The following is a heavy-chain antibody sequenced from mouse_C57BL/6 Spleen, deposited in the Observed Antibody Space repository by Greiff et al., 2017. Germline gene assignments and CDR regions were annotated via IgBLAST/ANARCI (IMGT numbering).Heavy chain of an antibody. Sequence: VHVKQSGAELVRPGASVKLSCTASGFNIKDDYMHWVKQRPEQGLEWIGWIDPENGDTEYASKFQGKATITADTSSNTAYLQLSSLTSEDTAVYYCTTLFYYYGSSLYAMDYWGQGTSVTVSA. J-gene: IGHJ4*01. CDR3: TTLFYYYGSSLYAMDY. D-gene: IGHD1-1*01. CDR2: IDPENGDT. CDR1: GFNIKDDY. V-gene: IGHV14-4*01.